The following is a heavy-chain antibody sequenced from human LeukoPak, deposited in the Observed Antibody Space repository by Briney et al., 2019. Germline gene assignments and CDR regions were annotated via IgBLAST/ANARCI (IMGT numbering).Heavy chain of an antibody. CDR2: IYYSGST. V-gene: IGHV4-31*03. CDR1: GGSISSGGYY. D-gene: IGHD5-12*01. Sequence: PSETLSLTCTVSGGSISSGGYYWSWIRQHPGKGLEWIGYIYYSGSTYYNPSLTSRVTISVDTSKNQFSLKLSSVTAENTAVYYCARYGGYSGYDPATDAFDIWGQGTMVTVSS. J-gene: IGHJ3*02. CDR3: ARYGGYSGYDPATDAFDI.